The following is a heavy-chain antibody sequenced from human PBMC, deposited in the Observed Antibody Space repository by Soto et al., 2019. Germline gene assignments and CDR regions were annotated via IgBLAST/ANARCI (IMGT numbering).Heavy chain of an antibody. D-gene: IGHD3-10*01. V-gene: IGHV4-59*01. CDR3: ARPDGCY. CDR1: GGSISSYY. CDR2: IYYSGST. J-gene: IGHJ4*02. Sequence: SETLSLTCTVSGGSISSYYWSWIRQPPGKGLEWIGYIYYSGSTNYNPSLKSRVTISVDTPKNQFSLKLSSVTPADRAGYYWARPDGCYWAQETLVPSPQ.